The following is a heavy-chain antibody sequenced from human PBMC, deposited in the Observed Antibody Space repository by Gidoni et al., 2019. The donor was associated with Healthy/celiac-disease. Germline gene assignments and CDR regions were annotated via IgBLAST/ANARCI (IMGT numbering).Heavy chain of an antibody. J-gene: IGHJ4*02. V-gene: IGHV3-30*03. CDR2: ISYDGSNK. Sequence: QVQLVESGGGVVQPGRCLTLSCAASGFTCSSYGMHWGSQAPGKGPEWVAVISYDGSNKYYADSVTGRFTISRDNSKNTLYLQMNSLRAEDTAVYYCARDRLGGFDYWGQGTLVTVSS. D-gene: IGHD3-16*01. CDR3: ARDRLGGFDY. CDR1: GFTCSSYG.